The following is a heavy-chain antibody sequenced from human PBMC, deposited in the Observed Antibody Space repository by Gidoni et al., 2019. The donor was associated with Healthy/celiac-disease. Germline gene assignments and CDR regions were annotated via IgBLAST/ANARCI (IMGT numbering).Heavy chain of an antibody. CDR1: GFPFSSYA. V-gene: IGHV3-64D*06. CDR2: ISSNGGST. D-gene: IGHD3-10*01. Sequence: EVQLVESGGGLVQPGGSLRLSCSASGFPFSSYAMHWVRQAPGKGLEYVSAISSNGGSTYYADSVKGRFTISRDNSKNTLYLQMSSLRAEDTAVYYCVKPARFGELLPDYWGQGTLVTVSS. CDR3: VKPARFGELLPDY. J-gene: IGHJ4*02.